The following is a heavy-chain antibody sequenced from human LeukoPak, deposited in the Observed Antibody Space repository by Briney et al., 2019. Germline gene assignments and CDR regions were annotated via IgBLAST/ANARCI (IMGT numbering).Heavy chain of an antibody. Sequence: ASVKVSCKAFGYTFTSNYMHWVRQAPGQGLEWMGWINPNSGGTNYAQKFQGRVTMTRDTSISTAYMELSRLRSDDTAVYYCARDQGYCSGGSCYIYWFDPWGQGTLVTVSS. CDR2: INPNSGGT. V-gene: IGHV1-2*02. CDR1: GYTFTSNY. J-gene: IGHJ5*02. D-gene: IGHD2-15*01. CDR3: ARDQGYCSGGSCYIYWFDP.